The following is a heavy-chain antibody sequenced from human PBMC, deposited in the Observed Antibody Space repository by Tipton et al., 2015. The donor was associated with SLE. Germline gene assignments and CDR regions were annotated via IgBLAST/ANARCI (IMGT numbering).Heavy chain of an antibody. V-gene: IGHV4-39*02. CDR1: TFSTYW. Sequence: TFSTYWMSWVRQAPGKGLEWIGSIYYSGSTYYNPSLQSRVTISVDTSKKHFSLKLSSVTAADTAVYYCATSPLTVWGQGTLVTVSS. CDR2: IYYSGST. CDR3: ATSPLTV. J-gene: IGHJ4*02.